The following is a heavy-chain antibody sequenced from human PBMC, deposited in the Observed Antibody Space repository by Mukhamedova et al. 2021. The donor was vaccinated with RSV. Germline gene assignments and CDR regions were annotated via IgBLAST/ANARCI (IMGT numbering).Heavy chain of an antibody. V-gene: IGHV3-53*01. CDR3: ARERGIDDYYYYYMDV. D-gene: IGHD3-10*01. J-gene: IGHJ6*03. Sequence: GKGLEWVSVIYSGGSTYYGDSVKGRFTISRDNSKNTLYLQMNSLRAEDTAVYYCARERGIDDYYYYYMDVWGKGTTVTDPS. CDR2: IYSGGST.